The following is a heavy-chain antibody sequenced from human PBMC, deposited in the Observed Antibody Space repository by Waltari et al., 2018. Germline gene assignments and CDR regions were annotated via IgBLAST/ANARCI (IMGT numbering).Heavy chain of an antibody. CDR3: ARGGGGDWEWFDP. D-gene: IGHD2-21*02. CDR1: GGSISGFY. J-gene: IGHJ5*02. V-gene: IGHV4-59*01. Sequence: QVQLQESGPSLLKPSETLSLICTVSGGSISGFYWSWVRQPPGKGLDWIGYIYYTGSTNFTPSLKRRVTMSVDTSKNQFSLKRSSVTAADTAFYYCARGGGGDWEWFDPWGQGTLVTVSS. CDR2: IYYTGST.